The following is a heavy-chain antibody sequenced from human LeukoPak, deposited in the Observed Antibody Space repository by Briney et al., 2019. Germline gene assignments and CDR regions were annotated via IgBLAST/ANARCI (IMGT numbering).Heavy chain of an antibody. CDR3: ARDHSSQGAFDI. D-gene: IGHD2-2*01. Sequence: EASVKASCKASGYTFTCYYLHWVRQAPGQGLEWMGIINPSSGSTTYAQKFQGRVTMTRDTSTSTVYMDLSSLRSEDTAVYYCARDHSSQGAFDIWGQGTMVTVSS. CDR1: GYTFTCYY. J-gene: IGHJ3*02. CDR2: INPSSGST. V-gene: IGHV1-46*01.